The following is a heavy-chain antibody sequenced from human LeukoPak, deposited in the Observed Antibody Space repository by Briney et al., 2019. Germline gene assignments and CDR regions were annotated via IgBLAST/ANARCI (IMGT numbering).Heavy chain of an antibody. CDR3: ANVPLSSSWYHLWFDP. CDR1: GFTFSSYA. CDR2: ISDSGGST. V-gene: IGHV3-23*01. J-gene: IGHJ5*02. Sequence: GGSLRLSCAASGFTFSSYAMSWVRQAPGKGLEWVSAISDSGGSTYYADSVKGRFTISRDNSKNTLYLQMNSLRAEDTAVYYCANVPLSSSWYHLWFDPWGQGTLVTVSS. D-gene: IGHD6-13*01.